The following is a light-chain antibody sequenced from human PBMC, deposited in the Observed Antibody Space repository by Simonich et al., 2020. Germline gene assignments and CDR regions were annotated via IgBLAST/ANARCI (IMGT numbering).Light chain of an antibody. J-gene: IGKJ2*01. CDR3: QQANSFPYT. CDR2: GAS. Sequence: EIVMTHSPATLSVSPGERATLSCRASQSVSSNLAWYQQKPGQAPRLRIYGASPRATGIPARFSGSGSGTEFTLTISSLQPEDFATYYCQQANSFPYTFGQGTKLEIK. V-gene: IGKV3-15*01. CDR1: QSVSSN.